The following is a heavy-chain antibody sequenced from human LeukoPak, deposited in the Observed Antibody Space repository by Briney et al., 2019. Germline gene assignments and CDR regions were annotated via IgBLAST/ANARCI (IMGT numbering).Heavy chain of an antibody. Sequence: SETLSLTCTVSGGSISSGGYYWSWIRQPPGKGLEWIGYIYHSGSTYYNPSLKSRVTISVDRSKNQFSLKLSSVTAADTAVYYCARASPAGFLEPYYFDYWGQGTLVTVSS. CDR3: ARASPAGFLEPYYFDY. CDR1: GGSISSGGYY. V-gene: IGHV4-30-2*01. J-gene: IGHJ4*02. CDR2: IYHSGST. D-gene: IGHD3-3*01.